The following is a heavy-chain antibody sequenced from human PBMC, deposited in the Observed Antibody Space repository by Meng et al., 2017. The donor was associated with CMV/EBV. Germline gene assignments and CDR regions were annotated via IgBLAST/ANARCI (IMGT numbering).Heavy chain of an antibody. CDR2: IIPIFGTA. CDR3: ARDHEVKLELRVGLYYYGMDV. D-gene: IGHD1-7*01. V-gene: IGHV1-69*05. Sequence: SVKVSCKASGGTFSSYAISWVRQAPGQGLEWMGGIIPIFGTANYAQKFQGRVTITTDESTSTAYMELSSLRSEDTAVYYCARDHEVKLELRVGLYYYGMDVWGQGTTVTVSS. CDR1: GGTFSSYA. J-gene: IGHJ6*02.